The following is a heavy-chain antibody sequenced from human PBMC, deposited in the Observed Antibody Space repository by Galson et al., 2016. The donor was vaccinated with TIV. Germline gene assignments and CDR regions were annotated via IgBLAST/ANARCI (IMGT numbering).Heavy chain of an antibody. J-gene: IGHJ4*02. V-gene: IGHV3-53*01. D-gene: IGHD6-19*01. CDR2: IYSGVGT. Sequence: SLRLSCAASGFTVSNNYMSWVRQAPGKGLEWVSLIYSGVGTAYADSVKGRFTISRDSAKNSLYLQMDSLIAEDTAVYYCATRSVWAPRWGQGTLVTVSS. CDR1: GFTVSNNY. CDR3: ATRSVWAPR.